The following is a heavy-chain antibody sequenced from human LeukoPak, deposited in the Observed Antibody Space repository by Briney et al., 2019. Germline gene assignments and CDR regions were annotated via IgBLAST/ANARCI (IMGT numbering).Heavy chain of an antibody. Sequence: SVKVSCKASGGTFSIYAISRVRQAPGQGLEWMGGIIPIFGTANYAQKFQGRVTITADESTSTAYMELSSLRSEDTAVYYFAIDGRDSSGWYVGYWGQGTLVTVSS. D-gene: IGHD6-19*01. V-gene: IGHV1-69*13. J-gene: IGHJ4*02. CDR2: IIPIFGTA. CDR3: AIDGRDSSGWYVGY. CDR1: GGTFSIYA.